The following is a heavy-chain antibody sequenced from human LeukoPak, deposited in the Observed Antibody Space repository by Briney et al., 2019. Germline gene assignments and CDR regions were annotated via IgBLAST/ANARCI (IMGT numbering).Heavy chain of an antibody. J-gene: IGHJ4*02. D-gene: IGHD6-13*01. Sequence: PGGSLRPSCAASGFTFSSYGMHWVRQAPGKGLEWVAVIWYDGSNKYYADSVKGRFTISRDNSKNTLYLQMNSLRAEDTAVYYCAREGPGIAAAGLDYWGQGTLVTVSS. CDR1: GFTFSSYG. CDR2: IWYDGSNK. CDR3: AREGPGIAAAGLDY. V-gene: IGHV3-33*01.